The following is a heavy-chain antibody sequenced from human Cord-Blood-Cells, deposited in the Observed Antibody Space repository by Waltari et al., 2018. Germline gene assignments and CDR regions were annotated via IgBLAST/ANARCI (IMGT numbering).Heavy chain of an antibody. V-gene: IGHV1-8*03. Sequence: QVQLVQSGAEVKKPGASVKVSCKASGYTFTSYDINWVRQATGQGLEWKVWMNPNSSNTGYAQKFQGRVTSTRNTSISTAYMELSSLRSEDTAVYYCARGAGSSWYYYYGMDVWGQGTTVTVSS. CDR1: GYTFTSYD. J-gene: IGHJ6*02. CDR3: ARGAGSSWYYYYGMDV. D-gene: IGHD6-13*01. CDR2: MNPNSSNT.